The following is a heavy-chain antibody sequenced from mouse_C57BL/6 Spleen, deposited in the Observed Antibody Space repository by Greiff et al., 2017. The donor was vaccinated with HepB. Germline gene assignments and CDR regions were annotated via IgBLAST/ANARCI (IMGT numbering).Heavy chain of an antibody. V-gene: IGHV1-15*01. D-gene: IGHD2-5*01. CDR3: TRCEYSNYVRGAIDY. Sequence: VKLVESGAELVRPGASVTLSCKASGYTFTDYDMHWVKQTPVHGLEWIGAIDPETGGTAYNQKFKGKAIMTADKSSSTAYMELRSLTSEDSAVYYCTRCEYSNYVRGAIDYWGQGTSVTVSS. J-gene: IGHJ4*01. CDR1: GYTFTDYD. CDR2: IDPETGGT.